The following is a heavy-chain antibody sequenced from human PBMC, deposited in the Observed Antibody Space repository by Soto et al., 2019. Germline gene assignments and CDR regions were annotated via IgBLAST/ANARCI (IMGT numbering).Heavy chain of an antibody. V-gene: IGHV3-11*01. Sequence: QVQLVESGGGLVKPGGSLRLSCAASGFTLSDYYMTWIRQAPGKGLEWVSDISISGTTIHYADSVRGRLTISRDNAKNSLWLQMNTLRAEDTAVYYCARFRGDGYCNFWGQGTLVTVSS. CDR2: ISISGTTI. CDR1: GFTLSDYY. D-gene: IGHD3-22*01. CDR3: ARFRGDGYCNF. J-gene: IGHJ4*02.